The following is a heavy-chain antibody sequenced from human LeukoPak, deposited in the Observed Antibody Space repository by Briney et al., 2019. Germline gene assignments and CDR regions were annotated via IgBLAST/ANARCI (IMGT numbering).Heavy chain of an antibody. CDR2: INPNSGGT. CDR3: ARNYDILTGSFDY. Sequence: ASVKVSCKASGYTFTSYDINWVRQATGQGLEWMGWINPNSGGTNYAQKFQGRVTMTRDTSISTAYMELSRLRSDDTAVYYCARNYDILTGSFDYWGQGTLVTVSS. V-gene: IGHV1-2*02. CDR1: GYTFTSYD. J-gene: IGHJ4*02. D-gene: IGHD3-9*01.